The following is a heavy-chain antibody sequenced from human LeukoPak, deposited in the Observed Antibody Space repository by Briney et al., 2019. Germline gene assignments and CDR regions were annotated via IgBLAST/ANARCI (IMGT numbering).Heavy chain of an antibody. CDR2: INPGGGST. V-gene: IGHV1-46*01. CDR3: ARTGHYYDSSGYLDY. D-gene: IGHD3-22*01. Sequence: ASVKVSCKASGYTFTSYYMHWVRQAPGQGLEWMGIINPGGGSTSYAQKFQGRVTMTRDTSTSTVYMELSSLRSEDTAVYYCARTGHYYDSSGYLDYWGQGTLVTVSS. J-gene: IGHJ4*02. CDR1: GYTFTSYY.